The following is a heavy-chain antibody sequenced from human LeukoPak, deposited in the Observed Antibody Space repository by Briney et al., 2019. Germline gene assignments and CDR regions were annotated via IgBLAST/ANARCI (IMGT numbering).Heavy chain of an antibody. CDR2: ISWNSGSI. CDR3: AKSPLGAPYYYYYYMDV. CDR1: GFTFDDYA. V-gene: IGHV3-9*01. D-gene: IGHD1-26*01. Sequence: GGSLRLSCAASGFTFDDYAMHWVRQAPGKGLEWVSGISWNSGSIGYADSVKGRFTISRDNTKNSLYLQMNSLRAEDTALYYCAKSPLGAPYYYYYYMDVWGKGTTVTVSS. J-gene: IGHJ6*03.